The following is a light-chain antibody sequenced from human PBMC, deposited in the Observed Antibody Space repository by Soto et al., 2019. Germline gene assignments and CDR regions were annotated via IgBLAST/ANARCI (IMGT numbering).Light chain of an antibody. Sequence: QSVLTQPASVSGSPGQSITISCTGYIHYDFVAWYQQHPGTAPNLVIYEVSNRPSGTSDRFSGAKSGHTASLTISGLQTEDEAVYYCGSYTSSSNYVFGTGTKVTVL. V-gene: IGLV2-14*01. J-gene: IGLJ1*01. CDR2: EVS. CDR1: IHYDF. CDR3: GSYTSSSNYV.